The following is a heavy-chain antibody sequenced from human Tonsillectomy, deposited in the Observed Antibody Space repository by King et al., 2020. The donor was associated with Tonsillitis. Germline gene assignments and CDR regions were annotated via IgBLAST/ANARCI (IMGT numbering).Heavy chain of an antibody. CDR2: INHSGST. Sequence: VQLQQWGAGLLKPSETLSLTCAVYGGSFSGYYWSWIRQPPGKGLEWIGEINHSGSTNYNPSLKSRVTISVDTSKNQFSLKLSSVTAADTAVYYCARGPRDIVVVPAAQNSRVADYYYYYMDVWGKGTTVTVSS. CDR3: ARGPRDIVVVPAAQNSRVADYYYYYMDV. V-gene: IGHV4-34*01. J-gene: IGHJ6*03. CDR1: GGSFSGYY. D-gene: IGHD2-2*01.